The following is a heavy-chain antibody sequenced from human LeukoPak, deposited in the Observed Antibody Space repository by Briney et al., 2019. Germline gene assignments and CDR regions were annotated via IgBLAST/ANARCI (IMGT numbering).Heavy chain of an antibody. CDR1: GGTFSSYA. D-gene: IGHD5-18*01. V-gene: IGHV1-69*01. Sequence: SVKVSCKASGGTFSSYAISWVRQAHRQGLEWMGGIIPIFGTANYAQKFQGRVTITADEATSTAYMELSSLRSEDTAVYYCARRAAMDDWYFDLWGRGTLVTVSS. CDR3: ARRAAMDDWYFDL. CDR2: IIPIFGTA. J-gene: IGHJ2*01.